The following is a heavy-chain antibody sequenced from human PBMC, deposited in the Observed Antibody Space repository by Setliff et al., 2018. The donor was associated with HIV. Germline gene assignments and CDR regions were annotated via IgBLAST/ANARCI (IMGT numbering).Heavy chain of an antibody. Sequence: SETLSLTCTVSGGSISSHYWSWIRQPPGKGLEWIGYIYYSGSTNCNPSLKSRVTISVDTSKNQFSLKLSSVTAADTAVYYCARGFGSSWGGNYYYYYMDVWGKGTTVTVSS. CDR2: IYYSGST. J-gene: IGHJ6*03. CDR3: ARGFGSSWGGNYYYYYMDV. V-gene: IGHV4-59*11. D-gene: IGHD6-13*01. CDR1: GGSISSHY.